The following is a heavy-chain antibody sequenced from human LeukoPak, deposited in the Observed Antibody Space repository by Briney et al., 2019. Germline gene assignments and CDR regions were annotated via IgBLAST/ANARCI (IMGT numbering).Heavy chain of an antibody. CDR2: IRVYNGNT. J-gene: IGHJ1*01. CDR3: ARGQLSRAEYFQH. CDR1: GYTFTSYG. D-gene: IGHD6-13*01. V-gene: IGHV1-18*01. Sequence: ASVKVSCKASGYTFTSYGITWVRRAHGQGLEWLGWIRVYNGNTNYAKNFQDRVTMTTDTSTNTASMELSSLRSEDTAVYYCARGQLSRAEYFQHWGQGTLVTVSS.